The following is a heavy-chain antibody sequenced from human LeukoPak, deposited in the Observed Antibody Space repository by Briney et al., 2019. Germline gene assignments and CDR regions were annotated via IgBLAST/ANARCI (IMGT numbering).Heavy chain of an antibody. V-gene: IGHV1-2*02. Sequence: ASVKVSCKASGYTFTGYYMHWVRQAPGQGLEWMGWINPNSGGTNYAQKFQGRVTMTRDKSISTAYMELSRLRSDDTAVYYCARVRRTLEWLPYDAFDIWGQGTMVTVSS. CDR1: GYTFTGYY. J-gene: IGHJ3*02. CDR2: INPNSGGT. CDR3: ARVRRTLEWLPYDAFDI. D-gene: IGHD3-3*01.